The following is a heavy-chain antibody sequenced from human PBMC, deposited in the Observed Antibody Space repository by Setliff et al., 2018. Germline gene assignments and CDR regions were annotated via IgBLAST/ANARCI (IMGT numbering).Heavy chain of an antibody. V-gene: IGHV4-59*01. CDR2: IFYSGYT. D-gene: IGHD5-18*01. CDR1: GGSISSYY. J-gene: IGHJ4*02. CDR3: ARGSGRGYSYGLFDY. Sequence: SETLSLTCIVSGGSISSYYWSWIRQPPGKGLEWIGFIFYSGYTHYNPSLKSRVTMSVDVSRDQFSLELSSVTAADTAVYFCARGSGRGYSYGLFDYWGQGSLVTVSS.